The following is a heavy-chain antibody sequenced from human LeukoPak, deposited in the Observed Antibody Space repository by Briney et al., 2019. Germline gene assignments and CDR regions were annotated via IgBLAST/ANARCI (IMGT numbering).Heavy chain of an antibody. CDR3: ARDYSSSFLCAFDI. V-gene: IGHV3-21*01. CDR2: ISSSSSYI. Sequence: PGGSLRLSCAASGFTFSSYAMHWVRQAPGKGLEWVSSISSSSSYIYYADSVKGRFTISRDNAKNSLYLQMNSLRAEDTAVYYCARDYSSSFLCAFDIWGQGTMVTVSS. J-gene: IGHJ3*02. D-gene: IGHD6-6*01. CDR1: GFTFSSYA.